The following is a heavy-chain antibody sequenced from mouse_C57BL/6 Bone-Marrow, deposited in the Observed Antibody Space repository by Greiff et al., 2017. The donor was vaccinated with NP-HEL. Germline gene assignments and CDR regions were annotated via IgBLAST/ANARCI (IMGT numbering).Heavy chain of an antibody. CDR1: GFTFSDYY. V-gene: IGHV5-12*01. CDR2: ISNGGGST. J-gene: IGHJ1*03. Sequence: EVMLVESGGGLVQPGGSLKLSCAASGFTFSDYYMYWVRQTPEKRLEWVAYISNGGGSTYYPDTVKGRFTISRDNAKNTLYLQMSRLKSEDTAMYYCARHEGNYGSSYWYFDVWGTGTTVTVSS. CDR3: ARHEGNYGSSYWYFDV. D-gene: IGHD1-1*01.